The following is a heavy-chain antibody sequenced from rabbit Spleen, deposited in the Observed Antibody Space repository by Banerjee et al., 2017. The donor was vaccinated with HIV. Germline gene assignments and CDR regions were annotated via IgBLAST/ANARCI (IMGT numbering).Heavy chain of an antibody. J-gene: IGHJ6*01. Sequence: QEQLVESGGGLVKPEGSLTLTCKASGDSLNDKDVMCWVRQAPGKGLEWIACIYSGTTYYASWVNGRFTISKTSSTTVTLQMTSLTAADTATYFCARGVDTQVGGMFRLWGPGTLVTVS. CDR1: GDSLNDKDV. CDR2: IYSGTT. CDR3: ARGVDTQVGGMFRL. V-gene: IGHV1S45*01. D-gene: IGHD3-1*01.